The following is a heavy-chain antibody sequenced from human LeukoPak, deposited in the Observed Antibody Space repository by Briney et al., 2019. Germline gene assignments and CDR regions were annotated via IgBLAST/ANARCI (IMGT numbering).Heavy chain of an antibody. CDR2: INHNGVT. CDR3: ARGRDIKYYDYIWGNDRYCNVFDI. D-gene: IGHD3-16*02. J-gene: IGHJ3*02. CDR1: DGSFRGYY. V-gene: IGHV4-34*01. Sequence: SETLTLTCGVHDGSFRGYYCNWIRRPPGKGLEWVGEINHNGVTNYNPSLKSRVTISLDTPKNQLSLKLRSVTAADTAVYYCARGRDIKYYDYIWGNDRYCNVFDIWGQGTMAVVS.